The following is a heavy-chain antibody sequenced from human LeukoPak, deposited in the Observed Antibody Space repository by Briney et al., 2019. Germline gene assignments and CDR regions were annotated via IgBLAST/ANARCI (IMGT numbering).Heavy chain of an antibody. CDR2: LYAGGTT. J-gene: IGHJ4*02. V-gene: IGHV3-53*01. CDR3: ARGFPPAH. D-gene: IGHD3-10*01. CDR1: GFIVSGNF. Sequence: GGSLRLSCAASGFIVSGNFMNWVRQAPGKGLEWVSILYAGGTTSYTDSVKGRFTISRGSSKNTLYLQMKSLRAEDTAVYYCARGFPPAHWGQGTLVTVSS.